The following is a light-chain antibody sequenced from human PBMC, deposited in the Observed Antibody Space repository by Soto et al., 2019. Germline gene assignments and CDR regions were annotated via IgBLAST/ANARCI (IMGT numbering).Light chain of an antibody. V-gene: IGLV2-11*01. Sequence: QPGPTLPRPVSRSPGQPVTLSCTGTSSDVSGYHYVSWYQQHPGKAPKLMIYDVGKRPAGVPDRFSCSKTDNTASLTISGLQAGDEADYYCCSYAGSYTRVFGTGTKVTVL. CDR1: SSDVSGYHY. CDR3: CSYAGSYTRV. CDR2: DVG. J-gene: IGLJ1*01.